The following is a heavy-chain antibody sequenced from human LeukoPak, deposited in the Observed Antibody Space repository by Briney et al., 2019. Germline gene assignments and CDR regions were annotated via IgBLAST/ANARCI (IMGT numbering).Heavy chain of an antibody. CDR1: GYSISSGYY. CDR2: INHSGST. CDR3: ARGLGGYSYGSLDPDAFDI. J-gene: IGHJ3*02. D-gene: IGHD5-18*01. V-gene: IGHV4-38-2*02. Sequence: SETLSLTCTVSGYSISSGYYWGWIRQPPGKGLEWIGEINHSGSTNYNPSLKSRVTISVDTSKNQFSLKLSSVTAADTAVYYCARGLGGYSYGSLDPDAFDIWGQGTMVTVSS.